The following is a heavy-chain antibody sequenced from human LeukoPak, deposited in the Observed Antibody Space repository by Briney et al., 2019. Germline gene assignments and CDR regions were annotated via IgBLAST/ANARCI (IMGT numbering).Heavy chain of an antibody. Sequence: PGGSLRLSCAASGFTFSSYGMHWVRQAPGKGLEWVAFIRYDGSNKYYADSVEGRFTISRDNSKNTLYLQMNSLRAEDTAVYYCAKDQDVVVVAATQIDYWGQGTLVTVSS. V-gene: IGHV3-30*02. CDR3: AKDQDVVVVAATQIDY. J-gene: IGHJ4*02. D-gene: IGHD2-15*01. CDR2: IRYDGSNK. CDR1: GFTFSSYG.